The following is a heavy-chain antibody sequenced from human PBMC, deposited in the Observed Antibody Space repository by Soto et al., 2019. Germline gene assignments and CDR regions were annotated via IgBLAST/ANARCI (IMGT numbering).Heavy chain of an antibody. CDR2: IYYSGST. D-gene: IGHD6-13*01. Sequence: SETLSLTCTVSGGSISSGDYYWSWIRQPPGKGLEWIGYIYYSGSTYYNPSLKSRVTISVDTSKNQLSLKLTSVTAADTAVYYCARGRRYSSSWYYFDYWGQGTLVTVSS. V-gene: IGHV4-30-4*01. CDR3: ARGRRYSSSWYYFDY. CDR1: GGSISSGDYY. J-gene: IGHJ4*02.